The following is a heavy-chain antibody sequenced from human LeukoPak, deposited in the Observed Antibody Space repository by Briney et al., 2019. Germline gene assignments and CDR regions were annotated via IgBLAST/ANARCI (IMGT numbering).Heavy chain of an antibody. CDR2: IIPIFGTA. CDR3: ARDPAPLYSYGSLYYFDY. D-gene: IGHD5-18*01. CDR1: GGTFSSYA. J-gene: IGHJ4*02. Sequence: SVKVSCKASGGTFSSYAISWVRQAPGQGLEWMGGIIPIFGTATYAQKFQGRVTITADESTSTAYMELSSLRSEDTAVYYCARDPAPLYSYGSLYYFDYWGQGTLVTVSS. V-gene: IGHV1-69*13.